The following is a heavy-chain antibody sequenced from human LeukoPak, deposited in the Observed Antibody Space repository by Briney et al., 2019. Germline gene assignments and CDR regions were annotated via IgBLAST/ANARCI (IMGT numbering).Heavy chain of an antibody. CDR2: ISYDGSNK. V-gene: IGHV3-30*18. Sequence: PGRSLRPSCAASGFTFSSYGMHWVRQAPGKGLEWVAVISYDGSNKYYADSVKGRFTISRDNSKNTLYLQMNSLRAEDTAVYYCAKDQATQPGHLTFRYYYYGMDVWGKGTTVTVSS. CDR3: AKDQATQPGHLTFRYYYYGMDV. CDR1: GFTFSSYG. J-gene: IGHJ6*04. D-gene: IGHD2-2*01.